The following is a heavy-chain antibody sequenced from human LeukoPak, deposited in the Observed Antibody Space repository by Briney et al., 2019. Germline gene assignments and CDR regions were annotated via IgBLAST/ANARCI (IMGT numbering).Heavy chain of an antibody. D-gene: IGHD6-19*01. CDR1: GFTFDDYG. V-gene: IGHV3-30*02. CDR2: IRYDGSNK. J-gene: IGHJ4*02. CDR3: AKGYRIAVAGSIDY. Sequence: GGSLRLSCAASGFTFDDYGLSWVRQAPGKGLEWVAFIRYDGSNKYYADSVKGRFTISRDNSKNTLYLQMNSLRAEDTAVYYCAKGYRIAVAGSIDYWGQGTLVTVSS.